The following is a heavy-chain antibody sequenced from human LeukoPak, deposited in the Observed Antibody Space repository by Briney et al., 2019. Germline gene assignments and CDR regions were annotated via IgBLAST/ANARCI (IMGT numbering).Heavy chain of an antibody. CDR1: GFTFSSYS. CDR2: ISSSSSYI. D-gene: IGHD6-13*01. J-gene: IGHJ4*02. V-gene: IGHV3-21*01. Sequence: GGSPRLFCAASGFTFSSYSMNCVRQAPGKGLEWVSSISSSSSYIYYADSVKGRFTISRDNAKNSLYLQMNSLRAEDTAVYYCARADSSSWYLDWGQGTLVTVSS. CDR3: ARADSSSWYLD.